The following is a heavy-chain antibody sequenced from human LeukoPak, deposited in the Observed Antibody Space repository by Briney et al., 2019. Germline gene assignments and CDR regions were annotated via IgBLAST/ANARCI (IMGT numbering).Heavy chain of an antibody. CDR2: INPNSGGT. CDR3: AKVRDRLSSFYPAA. D-gene: IGHD6-13*01. Sequence: ASVKVSCKASGYTFTSYAMNWVRQAPGQGLEWMGWINPNSGGTNYAQKFQGRVTMTRDTSITTAYLELSGLTSDDTAMYYCAKVRDRLSSFYPAAWGQGTLVTVSS. J-gene: IGHJ4*02. V-gene: IGHV1-2*02. CDR1: GYTFTSYA.